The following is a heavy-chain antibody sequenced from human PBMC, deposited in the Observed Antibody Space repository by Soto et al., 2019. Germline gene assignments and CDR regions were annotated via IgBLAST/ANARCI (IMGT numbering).Heavy chain of an antibody. CDR3: ARETPSAAAAYYYYGLDV. J-gene: IGHJ6*02. CDR2: IIPVFGTA. Sequence: SVKVSCKVSGGTFSSYFINCVRQAPGQGLEWVGGIIPVFGTASYAEKFQGRVTITADESTSTAYMELSRLRSDDTAVYYCARETPSAAAAYYYYGLDVWGQGTTVTVSS. D-gene: IGHD6-13*01. V-gene: IGHV1-69*13. CDR1: GGTFSSYF.